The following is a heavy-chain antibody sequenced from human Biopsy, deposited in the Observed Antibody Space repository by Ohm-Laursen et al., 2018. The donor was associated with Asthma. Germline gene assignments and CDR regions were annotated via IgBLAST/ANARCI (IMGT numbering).Heavy chain of an antibody. V-gene: IGHV3-30*03. CDR2: ISFDGRYE. D-gene: IGHD3-3*01. CDR1: GFSFGSFG. CDR3: ASRGGDFWSGYYMDY. Sequence: SSLRLSCAASGFSFGSFGMHWVRQVPGKGPEWVALISFDGRYEYYADSVKGRFTISRDNPMKRLYLQMSSLTAEDTAVYYCASRGGDFWSGYYMDYWGQGTLVTVSS. J-gene: IGHJ4*02.